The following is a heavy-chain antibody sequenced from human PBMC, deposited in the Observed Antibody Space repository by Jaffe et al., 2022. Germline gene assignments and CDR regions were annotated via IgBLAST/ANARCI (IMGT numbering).Heavy chain of an antibody. D-gene: IGHD2-21*02. V-gene: IGHV4-59*01. CDR2: IYYSGST. CDR1: GGSISSYY. CDR3: ARGGGDMSPNFDY. J-gene: IGHJ4*02. Sequence: QVQLQESGPGLVKPSETLSLTCTVSGGSISSYYWSWIRQPPGKGLEWIGYIYYSGSTNYNPSLKSRVTISVDTSKNQFSLKLSSVTAADTAVYYCARGGGDMSPNFDYWGQGTLVTVSS.